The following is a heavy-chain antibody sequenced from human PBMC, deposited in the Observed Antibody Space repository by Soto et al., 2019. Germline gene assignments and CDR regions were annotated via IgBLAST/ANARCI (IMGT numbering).Heavy chain of an antibody. CDR2: ISGDGEK. D-gene: IGHD3-9*01. J-gene: IGHJ4*02. Sequence: QITLKESGPTLVKPTQTLTLTCTFSGFSLNTRGVGVGWIRQPPGKALEWLALISGDGEKRYSPSLKSRLTITKDTSENQVVLTMTNIDPVDTATYYCAHRRGDLLTGHYYFDYWGQGTLVTVSS. CDR1: GFSLNTRGVG. V-gene: IGHV2-5*02. CDR3: AHRRGDLLTGHYYFDY.